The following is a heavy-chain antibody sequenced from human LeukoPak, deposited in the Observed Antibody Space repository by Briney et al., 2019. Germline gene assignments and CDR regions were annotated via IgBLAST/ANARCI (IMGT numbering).Heavy chain of an antibody. D-gene: IGHD3-10*01. Sequence: GASLQSSCKASGYTFISYWFGWLAQIPGKGLKGMGIIYPGDSATRSSPSFHGKVTISADKSITSAHLQWTTLTSTATATSLCGRLGPSGGHYHDYWGEGTLVSVPS. CDR3: GRLGPSGGHYHDY. CDR2: IYPGDSAT. J-gene: IGHJ4*02. CDR1: GYTFISYW. V-gene: IGHV5-51*01.